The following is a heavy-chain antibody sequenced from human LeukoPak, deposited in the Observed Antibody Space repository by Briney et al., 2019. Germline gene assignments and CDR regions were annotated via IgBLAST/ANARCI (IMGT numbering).Heavy chain of an antibody. J-gene: IGHJ4*02. Sequence: SETLSLTCTVSGGSISSGGYYWSWIRQPPGKGLEWIGYIYHSGSTYYNPSLKSRVTISVDRSKNQFSLKLSSVAAADTAVYYCAREAPYYDILTGYVFDYWGQGTLVTVSS. CDR3: AREAPYYDILTGYVFDY. CDR1: GGSISSGGYY. V-gene: IGHV4-30-2*01. D-gene: IGHD3-9*01. CDR2: IYHSGST.